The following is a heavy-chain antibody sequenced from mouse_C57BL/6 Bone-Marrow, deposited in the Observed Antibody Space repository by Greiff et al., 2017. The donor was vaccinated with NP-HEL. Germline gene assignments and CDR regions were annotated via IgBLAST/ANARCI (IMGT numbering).Heavy chain of an antibody. CDR1: GFSLSTFGMG. CDR2: IWWDDDK. D-gene: IGHD2-4*01. Sequence: QVTLKVSGPGILQPSQTLSLTCSFSGFSLSTFGMGVGWIRQPSGKGLEWLAHIWWDDDKYYNPALKSRLTISKDTSKNQVCLKIANVGTADTATYYCARIEHYDYPAWFAYWGQGTLVTVSA. J-gene: IGHJ3*01. CDR3: ARIEHYDYPAWFAY. V-gene: IGHV8-8*01.